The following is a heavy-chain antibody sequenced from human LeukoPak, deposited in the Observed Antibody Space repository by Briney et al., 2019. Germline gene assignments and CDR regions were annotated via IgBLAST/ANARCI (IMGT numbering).Heavy chain of an antibody. D-gene: IGHD6-19*01. V-gene: IGHV4-59*08. CDR1: GGSISSYY. J-gene: IGHJ4*02. CDR3: ARAVAGTSIHFDC. Sequence: SETLSLTCTVSGGSISSYYWSWIRQPPGKGLEWIGYIYYSGSTNYNPSLKSRVTISVDTSKNQFSLKLSSVTAADTAVYYCARAVAGTSIHFDCWGQGTLVTVSS. CDR2: IYYSGST.